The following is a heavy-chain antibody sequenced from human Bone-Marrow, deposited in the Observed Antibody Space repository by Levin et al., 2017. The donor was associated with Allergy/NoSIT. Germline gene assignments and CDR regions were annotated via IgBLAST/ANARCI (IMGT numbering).Heavy chain of an antibody. CDR2: IFPIYGTS. J-gene: IGHJ6*02. D-gene: IGHD1-1*01. Sequence: SVKVSCKASGGTFGSSSISWVRQAPGQGLEWMGGIFPIYGTSNYAQKFQVRITIIADESTGTAYMELSGLTSDDTAVYYCATTTGTTRGRGGHYYYGLDAWGQGTTVTVSS. V-gene: IGHV1-69*13. CDR3: ATTTGTTRGRGGHYYYGLDA. CDR1: GGTFGSSS.